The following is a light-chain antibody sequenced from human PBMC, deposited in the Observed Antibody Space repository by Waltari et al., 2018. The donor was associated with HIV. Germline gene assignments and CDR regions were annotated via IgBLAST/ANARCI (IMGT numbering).Light chain of an antibody. CDR3: SSKSTIYFGVL. J-gene: IGLJ2*01. V-gene: IGLV2-23*02. CDR2: DVD. CDR1: SNDIGISNL. Sequence: QSALSQPASVSGRHRQSITISCTGSSNDIGISNLVSRYQHHPGKAPKLIIFDVDKRPSGISERFSRSKSGYTASLTISGLRTEDEADYFCSSKSTIYFGVLFGGGTTLTVL.